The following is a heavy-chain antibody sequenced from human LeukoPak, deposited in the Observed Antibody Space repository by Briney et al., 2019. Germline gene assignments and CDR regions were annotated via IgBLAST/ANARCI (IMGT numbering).Heavy chain of an antibody. J-gene: IGHJ4*02. CDR1: GFTFSSYS. CDR3: GRGITFGGVIVTY. CDR2: ISSSSSYI. V-gene: IGHV3-21*01. D-gene: IGHD3-16*02. Sequence: GGSLRLSCAASGFTFSSYSMNWVRQAPGKGLEGVSSISSSSSYIYYADSVKGRFTISRDNAKNSLYLQMNSLRAEGTAVYYCGRGITFGGVIVTYWGQGTLVTVSS.